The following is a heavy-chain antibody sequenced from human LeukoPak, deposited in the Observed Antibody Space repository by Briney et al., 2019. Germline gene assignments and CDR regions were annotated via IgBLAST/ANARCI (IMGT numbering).Heavy chain of an antibody. V-gene: IGHV4-59*08. CDR2: IYYSGST. D-gene: IGHD3-22*01. Sequence: SETLSLTCTVSDGSLSGHYWSWIRQPPGKGLEWIGYIYYSGSTNYNPSLKSRVTISVDTSKNQFSLKLSSVTAADTAVYYCARNYDSSGYNWFDPWGQGTLVTVSS. J-gene: IGHJ5*02. CDR1: DGSLSGHY. CDR3: ARNYDSSGYNWFDP.